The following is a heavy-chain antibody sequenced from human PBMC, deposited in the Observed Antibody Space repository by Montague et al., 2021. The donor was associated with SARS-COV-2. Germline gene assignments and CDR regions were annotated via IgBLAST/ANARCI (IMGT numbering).Heavy chain of an antibody. CDR2: VHYTGST. Sequence: SETLSLTCAVSGGSISSYYWSWIRQSPGKGLEWIGYVHYTGSTEYNPSLKTRVTLSLDTPKKHCSLKLKSVTAADTAVYYCARAQNTCFIANCVNYFEVWGLGALVTVSS. J-gene: IGHJ4*02. D-gene: IGHD1-1*01. V-gene: IGHV4-59*01. CDR3: ARAQNTCFIANCVNYFEV. CDR1: GGSISSYY.